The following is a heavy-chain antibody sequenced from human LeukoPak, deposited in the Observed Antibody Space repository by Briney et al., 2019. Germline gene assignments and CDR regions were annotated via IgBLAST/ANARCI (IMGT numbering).Heavy chain of an antibody. Sequence: ASVKVSCKASGYTFTSYGISWVRQAPGQGLEWMGWISAYNGNTNYAQKLQGRVTMTTDTSTSTAYMELRSLRSDDTAVYYCARDSRAKLPENNWFDPWGQGTLVTVSS. CDR1: GYTFTSYG. CDR3: ARDSRAKLPENNWFDP. CDR2: ISAYNGNT. V-gene: IGHV1-18*01. J-gene: IGHJ5*02.